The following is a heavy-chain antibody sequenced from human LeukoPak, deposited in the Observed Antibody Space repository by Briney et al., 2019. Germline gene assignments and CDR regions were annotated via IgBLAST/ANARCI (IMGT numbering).Heavy chain of an antibody. CDR3: AKLWLKGNWFDP. J-gene: IGHJ5*02. Sequence: SETLSLTCTVSGGSISSYYWSWIRQPPGKGLEWIGYIYYSGSTNYNPSLKSRVAISVDTSKNQFSLKLSSVTAADTAVYYCAKLWLKGNWFDPWGQGTLVTVSS. CDR2: IYYSGST. CDR1: GGSISSYY. D-gene: IGHD5-18*01. V-gene: IGHV4-59*08.